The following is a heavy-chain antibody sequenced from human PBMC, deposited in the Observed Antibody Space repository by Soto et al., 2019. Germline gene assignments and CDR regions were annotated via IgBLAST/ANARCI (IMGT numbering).Heavy chain of an antibody. D-gene: IGHD6-19*01. J-gene: IGHJ5*02. CDR3: ARGPKQWLDPRGWFDP. CDR1: GFTLSSYW. CDR2: INSDGSST. V-gene: IGHV3-74*01. Sequence: GGSLRLSCAASGFTLSSYWMHWVRQAPGQGLVWVSRINSDGSSTSYADSGKGRFTISRDNAKNTLYLQMNSLRAEDTAVYYGARGPKQWLDPRGWFDPWGQGTLVTVSS.